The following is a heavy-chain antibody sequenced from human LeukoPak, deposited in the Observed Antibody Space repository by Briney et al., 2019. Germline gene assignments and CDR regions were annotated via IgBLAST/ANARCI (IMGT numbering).Heavy chain of an antibody. CDR2: ISGSGIK. CDR1: GFTFSIYN. D-gene: IGHD2-8*01. Sequence: TGGSLRLSCAASGFTFSIYNVNWVRQAPGKGLEWVSYISGSGIKHYADSVKGRFTISRDNAKNSLYLQMNSLRVEDTAVYYCAREDTGVAFDIWGQGTTVTV. CDR3: AREDTGVAFDI. V-gene: IGHV3-48*03. J-gene: IGHJ3*02.